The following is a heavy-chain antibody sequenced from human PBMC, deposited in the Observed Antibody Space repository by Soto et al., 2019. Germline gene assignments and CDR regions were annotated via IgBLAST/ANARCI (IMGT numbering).Heavy chain of an antibody. CDR3: ARGVAAAQDPLDY. J-gene: IGHJ4*02. V-gene: IGHV1-2*04. D-gene: IGHD6-13*01. CDR1: GYTFPRYY. Sequence: QVPLVPSGAEVKTPGASVKVSCTASGYTFPRYYMHWVRQAPGQGLEWMGWINPHSGGTNYAQKFQGWVTMTRDTSISTAYRELSRLRSDDTAVYDCARGVAAAQDPLDYWGQGTLVTVAS. CDR2: INPHSGGT.